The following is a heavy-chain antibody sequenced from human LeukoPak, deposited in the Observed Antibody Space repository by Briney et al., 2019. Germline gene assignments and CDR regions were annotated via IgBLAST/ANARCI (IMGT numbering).Heavy chain of an antibody. CDR1: GGSISSYY. CDR3: ARDDSAMADY. CDR2: IYYSGST. D-gene: IGHD5-18*01. J-gene: IGHJ4*02. Sequence: PSETLSLTCTVSGGSISSYYWSWIRQPPGKGLEWIGYIYYSGSTNYNPSLKSRVTISVDTSKNQFSLKLSSVTAADTAVYYCARDDSAMADYWGQGTLVTVSS. V-gene: IGHV4-59*01.